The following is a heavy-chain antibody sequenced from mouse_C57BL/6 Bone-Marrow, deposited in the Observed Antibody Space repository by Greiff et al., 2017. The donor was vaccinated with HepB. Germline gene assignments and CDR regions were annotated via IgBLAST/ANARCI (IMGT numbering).Heavy chain of an antibody. CDR3: ARVGLSYITSVVEGFAF. V-gene: IGHV1-53*01. J-gene: IGHJ3*01. D-gene: IGHD1-1*01. CDR2: INPSNGGN. Sequence: VQLQQPGTELVKPGASVKLSCKASGYTFTSYWMHWVKQRPGQGLEWIGNINPSNGGNNYNEKFKSKATLTVDKSTSTAYMQPSGLTSEDSAVSYCARVGLSYITSVVEGFAFWGQGTLVTVSA. CDR1: GYTFTSYW.